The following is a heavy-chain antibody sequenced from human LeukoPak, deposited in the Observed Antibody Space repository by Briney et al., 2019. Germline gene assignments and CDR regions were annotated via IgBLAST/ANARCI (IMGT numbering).Heavy chain of an antibody. V-gene: IGHV3-23*01. J-gene: IGHJ4*02. CDR1: GFTFRSYW. Sequence: GGSLRLSCAASGFTFRSYWMSWVRQAPGKGLEWVSAISGSGDKTFYPDSVKGRFTISRDNSKNTLYLLMNSLRAEDTAVYYCVKEGYGTTWNADFDYWGQGTLVTVSS. CDR2: ISGSGDKT. D-gene: IGHD6-13*01. CDR3: VKEGYGTTWNADFDY.